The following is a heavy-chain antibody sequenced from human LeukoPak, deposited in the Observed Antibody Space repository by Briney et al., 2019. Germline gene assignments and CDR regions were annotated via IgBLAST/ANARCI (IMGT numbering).Heavy chain of an antibody. CDR2: IRYDGSNK. CDR3: ASLFLCYGCSSTADSFDI. J-gene: IGHJ3*02. D-gene: IGHD6-19*01. CDR1: GFTFSSYG. Sequence: RAGGSLRLSCAASGFTFSSYGMHWVRQAPGKGLEWVAFIRYDGSNKYYADSVKGRFTISRDNAKNTLYLQMNSLRPEDTAVYYCASLFLCYGCSSTADSFDIWGQGTMVTVSS. V-gene: IGHV3-30*02.